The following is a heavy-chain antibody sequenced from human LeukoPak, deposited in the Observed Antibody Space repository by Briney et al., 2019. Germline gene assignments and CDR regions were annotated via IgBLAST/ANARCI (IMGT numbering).Heavy chain of an antibody. CDR2: IYDRGSI. Sequence: PSETLSLTCTVSGGSMRSYYWSWIPQPPGKGLEWIGYIYDRGSINYNTSPKSRVTLSLDTSKNHFSLELSPVTAADPAVYFCARSGDCSGGTCYWYFDLWGRGTLVTVS. CDR1: GGSMRSYY. J-gene: IGHJ2*01. D-gene: IGHD2-15*01. CDR3: ARSGDCSGGTCYWYFDL. V-gene: IGHV4-59*08.